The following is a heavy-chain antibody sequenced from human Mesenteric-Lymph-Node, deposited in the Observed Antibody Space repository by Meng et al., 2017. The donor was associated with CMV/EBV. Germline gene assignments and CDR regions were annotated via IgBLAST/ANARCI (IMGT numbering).Heavy chain of an antibody. Sequence: GESLKISCAASGFTFSSYAMHWVRQAPGKGLEWVAVISYDGSNKYYADSVKGRFTISRDNAKNSLYLQMNSLRADDTALYYCAITMARGIISFYHFGMDVWGQGTTVTVSS. D-gene: IGHD3-10*01. CDR3: AITMARGIISFYHFGMDV. J-gene: IGHJ6*02. CDR2: ISYDGSNK. V-gene: IGHV3-30-3*01. CDR1: GFTFSSYA.